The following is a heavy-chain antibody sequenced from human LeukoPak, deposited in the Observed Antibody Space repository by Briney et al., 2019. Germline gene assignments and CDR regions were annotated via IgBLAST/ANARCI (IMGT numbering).Heavy chain of an antibody. CDR2: ISYDGSNK. J-gene: IGHJ4*02. CDR1: GFTFSSYG. CDR3: ARDRGYFDN. Sequence: SGGSLRLSCAASGFTFSSYGMHWVRQAPGKGLEWVAVISYDGSNKYYADSVKGRFTISRDNVQNSLYLQMNSLRAEDTAMYYCARDRGYFDNWGQGTLVTVSS. V-gene: IGHV3-30*03.